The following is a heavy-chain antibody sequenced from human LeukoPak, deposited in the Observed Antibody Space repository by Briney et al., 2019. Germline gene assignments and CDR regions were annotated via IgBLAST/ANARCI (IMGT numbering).Heavy chain of an antibody. D-gene: IGHD3-22*01. J-gene: IGHJ4*02. CDR2: ISWNSGSI. CDR1: GFTFDDYA. CDR3: AKDYDSSGYYPLYFDY. Sequence: GRSLILSCAASGFTFDDYAMHWVRQAPGKGLEWVSGISWNSGSIGYADSVKGRFTISRDNAKNSLYLQMNSLRAEDTSLYYCAKDYDSSGYYPLYFDYWGQGTLVTVSS. V-gene: IGHV3-9*01.